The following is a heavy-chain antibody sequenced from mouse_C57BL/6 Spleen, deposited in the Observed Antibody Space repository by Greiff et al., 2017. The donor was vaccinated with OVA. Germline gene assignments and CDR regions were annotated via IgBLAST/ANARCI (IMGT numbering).Heavy chain of an antibody. CDR2: IDPETGGT. CDR1: GYTFTDYD. CDR3: TRTGTGYYAMDY. V-gene: IGHV1-15*01. D-gene: IGHD4-1*01. J-gene: IGHJ4*01. Sequence: QVQLQQSGAELVRPGASVTLSCKASGYTFTDYDMHWVKQTPVHGLEWIGAIDPETGGTAYNQKFKGKAILTADKSSSTAYMELRSLTSEDSAVYYCTRTGTGYYAMDYWGQGTSVTVSS.